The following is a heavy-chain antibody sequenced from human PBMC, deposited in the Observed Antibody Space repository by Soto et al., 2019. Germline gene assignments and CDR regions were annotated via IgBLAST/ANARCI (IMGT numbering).Heavy chain of an antibody. CDR1: GYTFTRYA. D-gene: IGHD2-21*02. CDR2: INAGNGDT. J-gene: IGHJ4*02. V-gene: IGHV1-3*01. Sequence: ASVKVSCKASGYTFTRYAMHWVRQAPGQRPEWMGWINAGNGDTKYSEKLQGRVTFTRDTSASTTYMELSSLRSEDTAVYYCARNSYISGDNDSYYFDYWGQGIPVTVSP. CDR3: ARNSYISGDNDSYYFDY.